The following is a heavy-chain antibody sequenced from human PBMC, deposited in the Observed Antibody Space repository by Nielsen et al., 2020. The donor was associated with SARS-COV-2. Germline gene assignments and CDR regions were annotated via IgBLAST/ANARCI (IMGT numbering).Heavy chain of an antibody. CDR3: TTDRLGLWFGVLFDIAWFDP. J-gene: IGHJ5*02. Sequence: GESLKISCAASGFTFSNAWMSWVRQAPGKGLEWVGRIKSKTDGGTTDYAAPVKGRFTISRDDSKNTLYLQMNSLKTEDTAVYYCTTDRLGLWFGVLFDIAWFDPWGQGTLVTVSS. CDR1: GFTFSNAW. CDR2: IKSKTDGGTT. D-gene: IGHD3-10*01. V-gene: IGHV3-15*01.